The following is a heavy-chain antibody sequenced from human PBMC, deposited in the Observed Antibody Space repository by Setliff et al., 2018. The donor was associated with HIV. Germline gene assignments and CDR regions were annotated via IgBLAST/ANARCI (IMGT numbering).Heavy chain of an antibody. D-gene: IGHD2-2*01. V-gene: IGHV1-46*01. CDR1: GYTFTSYF. Sequence: ASVKVSCKAFGYTFTSYFLHWVRQAPGQGLEWLGIIDPNGGATNNAQKLQGRLTVTTDTSTGTLYMELSNLRSDDSAVYYCARAGGGATDQAFDIWGQGTMVTGS. CDR2: IDPNGGAT. J-gene: IGHJ3*02. CDR3: ARAGGGATDQAFDI.